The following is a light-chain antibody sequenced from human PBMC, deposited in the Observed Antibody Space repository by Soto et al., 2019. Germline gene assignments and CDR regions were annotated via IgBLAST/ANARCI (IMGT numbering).Light chain of an antibody. CDR2: GAS. V-gene: IGKV3-20*01. CDR1: QSVSSTY. CDR3: QHYGSTPWS. Sequence: ERVLTQSPGTLSLGPGERATLSCSGSQSVSSTYLAWYQQKPGQAPRLLIYGASTRATDIPDRISGSGSGTDFTLTISRLEPEDFAVYYCQHYGSTPWSFGQGTQLDIK. J-gene: IGKJ1*01.